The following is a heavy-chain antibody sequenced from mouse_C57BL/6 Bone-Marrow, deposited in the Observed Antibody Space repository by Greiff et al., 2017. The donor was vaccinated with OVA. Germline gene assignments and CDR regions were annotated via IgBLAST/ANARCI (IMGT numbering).Heavy chain of an antibody. CDR2: ISYDGSN. CDR3: ARDPGYYYGSSHYWYFDV. D-gene: IGHD1-1*01. CDR1: GYSITSGYY. J-gene: IGHJ1*03. Sequence: EVQLVESGPGLVKPSQSLSLTCSVTGYSITSGYYWNWIRQFPGNKLEWMGYISYDGSNNYNPSLKNRISITRDTSKNQFFLKLNSVTTEDTATYYCARDPGYYYGSSHYWYFDVWGTGTTVTVSS. V-gene: IGHV3-6*01.